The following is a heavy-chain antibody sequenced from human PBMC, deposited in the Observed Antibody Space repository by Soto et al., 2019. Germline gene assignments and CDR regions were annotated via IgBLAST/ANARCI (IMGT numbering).Heavy chain of an antibody. CDR1: GGSFSGYY. V-gene: IGHV4-34*01. J-gene: IGHJ4*02. D-gene: IGHD3-10*01. CDR2: INHSGST. CDR3: ARGAGYYGSGSTFDY. Sequence: QVQLQQWGAGLLKPSETLSLTCAVYGGSFSGYYWSWIRQPPGKGLEWIGEINHSGSTNYNPSLKSRVTISVDTYKNQFSLKLSSVTAADTAVYYCARGAGYYGSGSTFDYWGQGTLVTVSS.